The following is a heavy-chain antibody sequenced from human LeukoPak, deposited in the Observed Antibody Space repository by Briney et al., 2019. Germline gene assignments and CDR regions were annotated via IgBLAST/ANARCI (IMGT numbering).Heavy chain of an antibody. CDR3: ARHVVTADPYFFDY. CDR2: IYYSGST. J-gene: IGHJ4*02. CDR1: GGSISSYY. V-gene: IGHV4-39*01. D-gene: IGHD2-21*02. Sequence: SETLSLTCTVSGGSISSYYWGWIRQPPGKGLEWIGTIYYSGSTYYNPSLKSRVTISVDTSKNHFSLKVNSVTAADTAVYYCARHVVTADPYFFDYRGQGTLVTVSS.